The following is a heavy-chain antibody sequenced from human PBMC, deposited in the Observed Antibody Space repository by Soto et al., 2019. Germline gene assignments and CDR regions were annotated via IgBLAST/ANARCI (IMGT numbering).Heavy chain of an antibody. V-gene: IGHV4-30-4*01. D-gene: IGHD2-2*01. J-gene: IGHJ6*02. CDR3: ARGARQYCISTSCYGLDYYYGMDV. CDR1: GGSISSGDYY. CDR2: IYYSGST. Sequence: PSETLSLTCTVSGGSISSGDYYWSWIRQPPGKGLEWIGYIYYSGSTYYNPSLKSRVTISVDTSKNQFSLKLSSVTAADTAVYYCARGARQYCISTSCYGLDYYYGMDVWGQGTTVTVSS.